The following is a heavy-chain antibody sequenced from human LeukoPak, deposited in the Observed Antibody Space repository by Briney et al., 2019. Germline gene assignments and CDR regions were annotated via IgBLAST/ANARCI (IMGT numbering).Heavy chain of an antibody. V-gene: IGHV3-48*03. J-gene: IGHJ6*02. CDR3: ARDELYYYDSSGYPSHYYYYYGMDV. CDR2: ISSSGSPI. D-gene: IGHD3-22*01. CDR1: GFTFSSYE. Sequence: PGGSLRLSCAASGFTFSSYEMNWVRQAPGKGLEGFSYISSSGSPIYYADSVKGRFTISRDNAKNSLYLQMNSLRAEDTAVYYCARDELYYYDSSGYPSHYYYYYGMDVWGQGTTVTVSS.